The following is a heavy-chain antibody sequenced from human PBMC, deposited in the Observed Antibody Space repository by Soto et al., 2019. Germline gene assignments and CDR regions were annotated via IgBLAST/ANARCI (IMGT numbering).Heavy chain of an antibody. V-gene: IGHV4-30-2*01. D-gene: IGHD3-3*01. CDR3: ARGGGLEWLLYEVWFDP. Sequence: QLQLQESGSGLVKPSQTLSLTCAVSGGSISSGGYSWSWIRQPPGKGLGWIGYIYHNGSTYYNPSLKSRVTISVDRSKNQFSLKLSSVTAADTAVYYCARGGGLEWLLYEVWFDPWGQGTLVTVSS. CDR1: GGSISSGGYS. J-gene: IGHJ5*02. CDR2: IYHNGST.